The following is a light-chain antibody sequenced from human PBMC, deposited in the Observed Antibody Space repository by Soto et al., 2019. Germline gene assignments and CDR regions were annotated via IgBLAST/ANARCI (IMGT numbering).Light chain of an antibody. CDR1: SSDVGGYNY. CDR3: SSYTSSISGVL. J-gene: IGLJ2*01. CDR2: DVS. Sequence: QSVLTQPASVSGSPGQSITISCTGTSSDVGGYNYVSWYQQHPGKAPKLMIYDVSNRPSGVSNRFSGSKSGNTASLTISGLQAEDEADYYCSSYTSSISGVLFGGGTKVTVL. V-gene: IGLV2-14*01.